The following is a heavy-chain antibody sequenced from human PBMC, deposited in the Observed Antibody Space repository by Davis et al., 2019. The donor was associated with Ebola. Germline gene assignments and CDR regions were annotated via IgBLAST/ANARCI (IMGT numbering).Heavy chain of an antibody. CDR2: ISAYNGNT. CDR3: ARDSFILTGYHRGYFDY. D-gene: IGHD3-9*01. CDR1: GYTFTSYG. V-gene: IGHV1-18*01. J-gene: IGHJ4*02. Sequence: AASVKVSCKASGYTFTSYGIIWVRQAPGQGPGWMGWISAYNGNTNYAQKLQGRVTMTTDTSTSTAYMELRSLRSDDTAVYYCARDSFILTGYHRGYFDYWGQGTLVTVSS.